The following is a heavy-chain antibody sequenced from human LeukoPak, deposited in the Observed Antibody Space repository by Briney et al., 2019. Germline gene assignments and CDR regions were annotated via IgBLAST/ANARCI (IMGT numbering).Heavy chain of an antibody. CDR1: GFSINNYW. V-gene: IGHV3-48*04. J-gene: IGHJ4*02. CDR3: AKFPPPPRFTFFGVFFFPDY. Sequence: PGGSLRLSCAASGFSINNYWMSWVRQAPGKGLEWVSYISSSSSTIYYADSVKGRFTISRDNAKNSLYLQMNSLRAEDTAVYYCAKFPPPPRFTFFGVFFFPDYWGQGPLVPVSS. CDR2: ISSSSSTI. D-gene: IGHD3-3*01.